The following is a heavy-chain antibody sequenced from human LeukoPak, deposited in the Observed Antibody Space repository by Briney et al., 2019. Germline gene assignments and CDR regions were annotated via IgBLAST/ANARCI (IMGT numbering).Heavy chain of an antibody. V-gene: IGHV3-33*01. D-gene: IGHD6-19*01. CDR1: GFTFSSYG. CDR2: IWYDGSNK. CDR3: AREYSSGWSRGSYFDY. Sequence: GRSLRLSCAASGFTFSSYGMHWVRQAPGKGLEWVAVIWYDGSNKCYADSVKGRFTISRDNSKNTLYLQMKSLRAEDTALYYCAREYSSGWSRGSYFDYWGQGTLVTVSS. J-gene: IGHJ4*02.